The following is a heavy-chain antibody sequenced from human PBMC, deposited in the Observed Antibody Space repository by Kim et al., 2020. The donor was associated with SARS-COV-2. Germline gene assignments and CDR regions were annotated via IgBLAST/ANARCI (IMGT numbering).Heavy chain of an antibody. J-gene: IGHJ6*02. V-gene: IGHV3-53*01. D-gene: IGHD5-18*01. CDR3: AREKGDAHGYTFGLDV. CDR2: LYRGGSI. Sequence: SLRLSCAASGLSVSSNYMNWVRQAPGKGLEWVSALYRGGSIYYAESVEGRFTISRDNSKNILYLQMNSLRAEDTAVYFCAREKGDAHGYTFGLDVWGQGTTVIVSS. CDR1: GLSVSSNY.